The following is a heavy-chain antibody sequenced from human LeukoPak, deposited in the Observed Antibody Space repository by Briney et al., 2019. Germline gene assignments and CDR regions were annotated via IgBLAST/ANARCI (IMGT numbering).Heavy chain of an antibody. D-gene: IGHD5-18*01. Sequence: GGSLRLSCAASGFTFSSYAMHWVRQAPGKGLEYVSAISSNGGSTYYANSVKGRFTISRDNSKNTLYLQMGSLRAEDMAVYYCAREAGYSYVGAFGYWGQGTLVTVSS. V-gene: IGHV3-64*01. J-gene: IGHJ4*02. CDR2: ISSNGGST. CDR1: GFTFSSYA. CDR3: AREAGYSYVGAFGY.